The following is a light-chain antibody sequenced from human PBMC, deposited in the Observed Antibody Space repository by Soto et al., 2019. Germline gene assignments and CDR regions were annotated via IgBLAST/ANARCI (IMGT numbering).Light chain of an antibody. V-gene: IGKV3-15*01. CDR1: HRVSTY. CDR3: QQYNNWPLT. J-gene: IGKJ4*01. Sequence: EIVMTQSPATLSVSPGASATLSCRASHRVSTYLAWYQQRPGQAPRLLIYDVSTRATGIPDRFSGSGSGTEFTLTISSLHFEDIAVYYCQQYNNWPLTFGGGTKVEIK. CDR2: DVS.